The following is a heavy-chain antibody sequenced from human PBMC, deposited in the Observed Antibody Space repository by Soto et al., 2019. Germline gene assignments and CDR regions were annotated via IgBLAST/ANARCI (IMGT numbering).Heavy chain of an antibody. Sequence: GESLKISCKGSGYSFTSYWIGWVRQMPGKGLEWMGIIYPGDSDTRYSPSFQGQVTISADKAISTAYLQWSSLKASDTAMYYCASRGSTIAVAGTDYYYGMDVWGQGTTVTVSS. CDR1: GYSFTSYW. V-gene: IGHV5-51*01. CDR2: IYPGDSDT. D-gene: IGHD6-19*01. CDR3: ASRGSTIAVAGTDYYYGMDV. J-gene: IGHJ6*02.